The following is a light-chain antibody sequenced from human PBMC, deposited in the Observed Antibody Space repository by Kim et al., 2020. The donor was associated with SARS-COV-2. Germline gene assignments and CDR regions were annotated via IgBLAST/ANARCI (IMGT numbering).Light chain of an antibody. CDR3: QQRSNWPLT. Sequence: EIVLTQSPATLSLSPGERATLSCRASQSVSSYLAWYQQKPGQAPRLLIFDASNRATGIPARFSGSGSGTDFTLTISSLEPEDFAAYYCQQRSNWPLTFGGGIKVDIK. CDR1: QSVSSY. CDR2: DAS. V-gene: IGKV3-11*01. J-gene: IGKJ4*01.